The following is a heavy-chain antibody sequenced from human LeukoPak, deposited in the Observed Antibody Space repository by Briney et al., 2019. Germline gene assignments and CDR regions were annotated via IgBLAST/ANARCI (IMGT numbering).Heavy chain of an antibody. J-gene: IGHJ5*02. D-gene: IGHD6-19*01. CDR1: GFTFSNYW. CDR2: ISSDGSTT. CDR3: ARASYSSGWYDN. Sequence: GGSLRLSCAASGFTFSNYWMHWVRQAPGKGLVWVSRISSDGSTTTYADSVKGRFTISRDNAKNTLYLQMNSLRAEDTAVYYCARASYSSGWYDNWGQGTLVTVSS. V-gene: IGHV3-74*01.